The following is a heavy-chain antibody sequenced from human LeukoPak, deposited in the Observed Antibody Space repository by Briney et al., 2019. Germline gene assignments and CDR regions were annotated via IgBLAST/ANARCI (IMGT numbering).Heavy chain of an antibody. D-gene: IGHD3-10*01. CDR3: AREGGTGDPDAFDI. Sequence: AASVKVSCKASGYTFTSYDINWVRQATGQGLEWMGWMNPNSGNTGYAQKFQGRVTITRNTSISTAYMELSSLRSEDTAVYYCAREGGTGDPDAFDIWGQGTMVTVSS. CDR2: MNPNSGNT. V-gene: IGHV1-8*03. J-gene: IGHJ3*02. CDR1: GYTFTSYD.